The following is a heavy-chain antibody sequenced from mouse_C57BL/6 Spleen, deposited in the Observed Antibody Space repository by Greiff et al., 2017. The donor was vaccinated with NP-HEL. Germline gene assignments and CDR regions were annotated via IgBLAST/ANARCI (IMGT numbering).Heavy chain of an antibody. J-gene: IGHJ2*01. CDR1: GYTFTDYY. CDR3: ARDYGSPDY. CDR2: INPNNGGN. Sequence: VQLQQSGPELVKPGASVKISCKASGYTFTDYYMNWVKQSHGKSLEWIGEINPNNGGNSYNQKFKGKATLTVDKSSSTAYMELRSLTSEASAVYYCARDYGSPDYWGQGTTLTVSS. V-gene: IGHV1-26*01. D-gene: IGHD1-1*01.